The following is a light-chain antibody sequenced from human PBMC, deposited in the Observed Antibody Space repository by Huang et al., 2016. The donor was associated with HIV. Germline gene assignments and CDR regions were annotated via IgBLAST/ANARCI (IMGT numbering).Light chain of an antibody. CDR2: SAT. J-gene: IGKJ2*01. V-gene: IGKV1-39*01. Sequence: DIEMTQSPSSLSASVGDRVTITCRTSEGINSPLNWYQQKPGKAPKIIIYSATRLHYWVSSRFSGSGSGTHFTLTITSLQPEDFATYYCQQSFITPRTFGQGTKLDIK. CDR3: QQSFITPRT. CDR1: EGINSP.